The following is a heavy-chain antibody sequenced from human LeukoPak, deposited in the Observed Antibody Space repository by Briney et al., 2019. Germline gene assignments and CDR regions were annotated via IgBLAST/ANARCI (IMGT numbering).Heavy chain of an antibody. CDR2: ISYDGSNK. D-gene: IGHD1-26*01. V-gene: IGHV3-30*04. CDR3: ARDGRYYYYMDV. J-gene: IGHJ6*03. CDR1: GFTFSSYA. Sequence: GGSLRLSCAASGFTFSSYAMHWVRQAPGKGLDWVTVISYDGSNKYYADSVKGRFTISRDNSKNTLYLQMNSLRAEDTAVYYCARDGRYYYYMDVWGKGTTVTVSS.